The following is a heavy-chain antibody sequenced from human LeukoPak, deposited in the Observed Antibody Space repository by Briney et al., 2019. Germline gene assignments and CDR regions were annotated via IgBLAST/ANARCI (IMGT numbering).Heavy chain of an antibody. V-gene: IGHV1-2*02. Sequence: GASVKVSCKASGYTFTSYGISWVRQAPGQGLEWMGWINPNSGGTNYAQKFQGRVTMTRDTSISTAYMELSRLRSDDTAVYYCARDSSSRVVVPAVLLKYWGQGTLVTVSS. CDR1: GYTFTSYG. CDR3: ARDSSSRVVVPAVLLKY. J-gene: IGHJ4*02. CDR2: INPNSGGT. D-gene: IGHD2-2*01.